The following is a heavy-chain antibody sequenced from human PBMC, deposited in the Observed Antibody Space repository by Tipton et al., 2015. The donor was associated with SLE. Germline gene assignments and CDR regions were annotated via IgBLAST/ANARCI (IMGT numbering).Heavy chain of an antibody. V-gene: IGHV4-61*09. CDR3: AREAMVQGVIDY. D-gene: IGHD3-10*01. Sequence: TLSLTCTVSGDSISSFSYYWGWIRQPAGKGLERIGHIYTSGSTNFNPPLKSRVTMSLDTSKNQFSLKLSSVTAADTAVYYCAREAMVQGVIDYWGQRTLVTVSS. CDR2: IYTSGST. CDR1: GDSISSFSYY. J-gene: IGHJ4*02.